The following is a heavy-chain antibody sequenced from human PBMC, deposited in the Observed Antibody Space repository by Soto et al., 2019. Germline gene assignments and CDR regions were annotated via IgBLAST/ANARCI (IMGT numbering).Heavy chain of an antibody. CDR2: INPNSGGT. J-gene: IGHJ5*02. D-gene: IGHD2-8*01. CDR3: ARELSGHCTNGVCLNWFEP. CDR1: GYTFTGYY. Sequence: ASVKVSCKASGYTFTGYYMHWVRQAPGQGLERMGWINPNSGGTNYAQKFQGRVTMTRDTSISTAYMELSRLRSDDTAVYYCARELSGHCTNGVCLNWFEPWGQGTLVTVSS. V-gene: IGHV1-2*02.